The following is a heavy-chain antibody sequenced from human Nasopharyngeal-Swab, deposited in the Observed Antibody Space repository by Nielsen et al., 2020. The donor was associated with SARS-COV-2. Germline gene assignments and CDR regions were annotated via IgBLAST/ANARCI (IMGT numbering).Heavy chain of an antibody. Sequence: GSLKISRAASVFPFRISGMHWVRQAPGKGLVWVAVIWYDGSNKYYADSVKGRFPISRDNSKNTLYLQMNSLRAEDTAVYYCARPSGWLAFDIWGQGTMVTVSS. J-gene: IGHJ3*02. CDR3: ARPSGWLAFDI. V-gene: IGHV3-33*01. CDR2: IWYDGSNK. D-gene: IGHD6-19*01. CDR1: VFPFRISG.